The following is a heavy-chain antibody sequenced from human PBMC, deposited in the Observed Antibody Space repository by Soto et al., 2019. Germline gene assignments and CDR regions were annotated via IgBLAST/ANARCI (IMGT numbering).Heavy chain of an antibody. CDR3: ARGSTAYYYYGMDV. D-gene: IGHD2-2*01. Sequence: LSLTCAVYGGSFSGYYWSWIRQPPGKGLEWIGEINHSGSTNYNPSLKSRVTISVDTSKNQFSLKLSSVTAADTAVYYRARGSTAYYYYGMDVWGQGTTVTVSS. J-gene: IGHJ6*02. CDR2: INHSGST. V-gene: IGHV4-34*01. CDR1: GGSFSGYY.